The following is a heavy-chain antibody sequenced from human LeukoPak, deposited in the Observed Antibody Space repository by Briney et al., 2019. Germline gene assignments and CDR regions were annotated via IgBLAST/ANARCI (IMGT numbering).Heavy chain of an antibody. Sequence: PGGSLRLSCVASGFTFDDYGISWVRQAPGKGLEWVSRIHWNSGSTRYVDSVKGRFTISRDNAKNSLYLQMNSLRAEDTAVYYCAKAQYGGNVWGSGSYLSYWGQGTLVTVSS. V-gene: IGHV3-20*04. CDR3: AKAQYGGNVWGSGSYLSY. D-gene: IGHD3-16*01. CDR1: GFTFDDYG. J-gene: IGHJ4*02. CDR2: IHWNSGST.